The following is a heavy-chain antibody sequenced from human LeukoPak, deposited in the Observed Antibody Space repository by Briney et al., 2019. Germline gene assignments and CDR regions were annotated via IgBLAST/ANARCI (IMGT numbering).Heavy chain of an antibody. CDR2: IRYDGSNK. CDR1: GFTFSSYG. CDR3: ARETFYGSGSLYFQH. J-gene: IGHJ1*01. D-gene: IGHD3-10*01. V-gene: IGHV3-30*02. Sequence: GGSLRLSCAASGFTFSSYGMHWVRQAPGKGLEWVAFIRYDGSNKYYADSVKGRFTISRDNSKNTLYLQMNSLRAEDTAVYYCARETFYGSGSLYFQHWGQGTLVTVSS.